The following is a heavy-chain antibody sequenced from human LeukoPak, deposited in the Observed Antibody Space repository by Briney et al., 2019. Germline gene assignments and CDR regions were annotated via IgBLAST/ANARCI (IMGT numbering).Heavy chain of an antibody. CDR3: ARGLVHDTSGYYSDY. CDR2: INSDGSST. CDR1: GFAFSAFW. Sequence: GGSLRLSCAASGFAFSAFWMHWVGKAPGKGLVWVSRINSDGSSTTYADSVKGRFTVSRDNAKNTLYLQMDSLRAEDSAVYYCARGLVHDTSGYYSDYWGQGILVTVSS. V-gene: IGHV3-74*01. D-gene: IGHD3-22*01. J-gene: IGHJ4*02.